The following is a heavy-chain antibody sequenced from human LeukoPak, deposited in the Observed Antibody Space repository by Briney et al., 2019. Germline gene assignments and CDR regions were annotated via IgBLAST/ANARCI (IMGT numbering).Heavy chain of an antibody. J-gene: IGHJ5*02. V-gene: IGHV4-59*01. Sequence: SETLSLTCTVSGGSISSYYWSWIRQPPGKGLEWIGYIYYSGSTNYNPSLKSRVTISVDTSKNQFSLKLSSVTAADTAVYYCAGAKVGPDDNWFDPWGQGTLVTVSS. CDR2: IYYSGST. CDR1: GGSISSYY. CDR3: AGAKVGPDDNWFDP. D-gene: IGHD4-23*01.